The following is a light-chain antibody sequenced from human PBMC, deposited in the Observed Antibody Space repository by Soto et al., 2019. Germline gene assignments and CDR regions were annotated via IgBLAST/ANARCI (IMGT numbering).Light chain of an antibody. J-gene: IGLJ1*01. Sequence: QSALTQPPSVSGSPGQSVTISCSGTIDVVTAYYRVSWYQQTPGTAPKLMIYDVSNRPSGVPDRFSGSRSGNTASLTISGLQAEDEGDYYCSVYTRTSTYVFGTGTKLTVL. CDR2: DVS. V-gene: IGLV2-18*01. CDR3: SVYTRTSTYV. CDR1: IDVVTAYYR.